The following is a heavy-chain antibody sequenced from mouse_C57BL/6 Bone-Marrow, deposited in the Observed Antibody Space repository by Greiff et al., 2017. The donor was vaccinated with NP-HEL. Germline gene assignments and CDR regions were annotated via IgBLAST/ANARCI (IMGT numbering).Heavy chain of an antibody. Sequence: EVKLVESGGGLVQPGESLKLSCESNEYEFPSHDMSWVRKTPEKRLELVAAISSDGGSTYYADTMERRFIISRDNTKKTLYLQMSSLRSEDTAMYYCARHGSNNGDWYFDVWGTGTTVTVSS. D-gene: IGHD2-5*01. CDR1: EYEFPSHD. CDR2: ISSDGGST. CDR3: ARHGSNNGDWYFDV. V-gene: IGHV5-2*03. J-gene: IGHJ1*03.